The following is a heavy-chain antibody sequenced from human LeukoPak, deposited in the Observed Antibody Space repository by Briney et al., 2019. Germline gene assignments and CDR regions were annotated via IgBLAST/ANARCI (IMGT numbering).Heavy chain of an antibody. J-gene: IGHJ4*02. D-gene: IGHD3-9*01. CDR2: ISSSSSFI. Sequence: GGSLRLSCAASGFTFSVYSMNWVRQAPGKGLEWVSSISSSSSFIYYADSLRGRFTISRDNAKNSLYLQMNSLRAEDTAVYYCARDKGILTGYSYFDYWGQGTPVTVFS. CDR1: GFTFSVYS. CDR3: ARDKGILTGYSYFDY. V-gene: IGHV3-21*06.